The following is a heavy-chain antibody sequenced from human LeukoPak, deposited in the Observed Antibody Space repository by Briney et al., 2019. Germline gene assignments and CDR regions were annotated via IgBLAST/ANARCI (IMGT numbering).Heavy chain of an antibody. CDR1: GFTFSNAW. CDR3: TSTTAFVLVRGVIRSYNYDGMDV. D-gene: IGHD3-10*01. V-gene: IGHV3-15*01. CDR2: IKSKTDGGAI. J-gene: IGHJ6*02. Sequence: PGGSLRLSCAASGFTFSNAWMNWVRQAPGEGLEWVGRIKSKTDGGAIDYAAPVKGRFTISRDDSKNTLYLQMNSLQTEDTGIYYCTSTTAFVLVRGVIRSYNYDGMDVWGQGTTVTVSS.